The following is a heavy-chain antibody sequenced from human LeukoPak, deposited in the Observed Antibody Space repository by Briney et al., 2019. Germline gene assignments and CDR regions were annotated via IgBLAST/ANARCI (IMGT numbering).Heavy chain of an antibody. V-gene: IGHV4-59*08. J-gene: IGHJ4*02. D-gene: IGHD3-10*01. Sequence: SETLSLTCAVSGDSLSSYYWSWIRQPPGKGLEWIGYVYYSGSTNYNPSLKSRLTISVDTSKNQFSLKLNSVTAADTAVYYCVRHTSYGHFDFWGQGTLVTVSS. CDR2: VYYSGST. CDR3: VRHTSYGHFDF. CDR1: GDSLSSYY.